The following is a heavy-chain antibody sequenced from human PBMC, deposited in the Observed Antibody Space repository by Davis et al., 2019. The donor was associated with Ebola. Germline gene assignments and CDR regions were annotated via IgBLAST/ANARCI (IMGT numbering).Heavy chain of an antibody. J-gene: IGHJ4*02. D-gene: IGHD3-10*01. CDR2: ISWNSGSI. V-gene: IGHV3-9*01. CDR1: GFTFDDYA. CDR3: ARGELLFRDLDY. Sequence: SCAASGFTFDDYAMHWVRQAPGKGLEWVSGISWNSGSIGYADSVKGRFTISRDNAKNSLYLQMNSLRAEDTALYYCARGELLFRDLDYWGQGTLVTVSS.